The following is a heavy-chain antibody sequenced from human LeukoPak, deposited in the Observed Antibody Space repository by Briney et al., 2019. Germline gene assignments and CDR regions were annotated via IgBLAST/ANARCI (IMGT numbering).Heavy chain of an antibody. J-gene: IGHJ6*03. D-gene: IGHD1-26*01. CDR3: ARVRWELLYLVQYYYYMDV. CDR1: GYTFTSYG. CDR2: ISAYNGNT. V-gene: IGHV1-18*01. Sequence: ASVKVSCKASGYTFTSYGISWVRQAPGQGLEWMGWISAYNGNTNYAQKLQGRVTMTTDTSTSTAYMELRRLRSDDTAVYYCARVRWELLYLVQYYYYMDVWGKGTTVTISS.